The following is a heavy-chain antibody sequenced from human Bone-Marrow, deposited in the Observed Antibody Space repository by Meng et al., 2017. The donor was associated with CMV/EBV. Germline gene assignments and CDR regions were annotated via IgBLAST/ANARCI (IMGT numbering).Heavy chain of an antibody. V-gene: IGHV1-69*05. Sequence: SVKVSCKASGGTFSSYTISWVRQAPGQGLEWMGRIIPIFGTANYAQKFQGRVTITTDESTSTAYRELSSLRSEDTAVYYCARGSESDAFDIWGQGTMVTVSS. CDR1: GGTFSSYT. CDR3: ARGSESDAFDI. J-gene: IGHJ3*02. CDR2: IIPIFGTA.